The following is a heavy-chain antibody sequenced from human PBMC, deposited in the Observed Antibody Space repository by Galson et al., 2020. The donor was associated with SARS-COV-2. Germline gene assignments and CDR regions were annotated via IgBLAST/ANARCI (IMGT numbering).Heavy chain of an antibody. V-gene: IGHV1-18*01. CDR3: AMCSLGQWLGNYFDY. Sequence: ASVKVSCKASGYTFTSYGISWVRQAPGQGPEWMGWISAYNGHTHYAQKLKGRVTMTTDTSTSTAYMEMRRLRSDDTAVYYCAMCSLGQWLGNYFDYWGQGTMVTVSS. J-gene: IGHJ4*02. CDR2: ISAYNGHT. CDR1: GYTFTSYG. D-gene: IGHD6-19*01.